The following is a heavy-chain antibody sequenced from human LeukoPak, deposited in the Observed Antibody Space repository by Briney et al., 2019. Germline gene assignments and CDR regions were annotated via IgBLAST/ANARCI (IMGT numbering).Heavy chain of an antibody. CDR2: IYSGGNT. Sequence: GGSLRLSCAASGFTFSSYWMSWVRQAPGKGLEWVSVIYSGGNTYYADSVKGRFTISRDNSKNTLYLQMNSLRDEDTAIYYCARSWDARLNFDYWGQGTLVTVSS. D-gene: IGHD1-26*01. CDR1: GFTFSSYW. J-gene: IGHJ4*02. V-gene: IGHV3-66*02. CDR3: ARSWDARLNFDY.